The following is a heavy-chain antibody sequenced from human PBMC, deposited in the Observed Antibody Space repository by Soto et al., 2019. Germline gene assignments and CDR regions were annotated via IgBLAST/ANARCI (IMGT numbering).Heavy chain of an antibody. Sequence: SETLSLTCTVSGGSISRYYWSWIRQSPGKGLEWIGYIYYSGSTDYNPSLKSRVTISVDTSKNQFSLKLSSVTAADTAVYYCARELRFGEDYYGMDVWGQGTTVTVSS. CDR2: IYYSGST. V-gene: IGHV4-59*12. CDR1: GGSISRYY. J-gene: IGHJ6*02. D-gene: IGHD3-10*01. CDR3: ARELRFGEDYYGMDV.